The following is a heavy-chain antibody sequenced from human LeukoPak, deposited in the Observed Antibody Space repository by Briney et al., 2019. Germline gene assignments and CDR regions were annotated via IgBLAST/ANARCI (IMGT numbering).Heavy chain of an antibody. V-gene: IGHV4-59*01. CDR1: GGSISSYY. Sequence: SETLSLTCTVSGGSISSYYWSWIRQPPGKGLEWIGHIYYSGSTNYNPSLKSRVTISVDTSKNQFSLKLSSVTAADTAVYYCARDRSIAAYNWFDPWGQGTLVTVSS. D-gene: IGHD6-6*01. J-gene: IGHJ5*02. CDR3: ARDRSIAAYNWFDP. CDR2: IYYSGST.